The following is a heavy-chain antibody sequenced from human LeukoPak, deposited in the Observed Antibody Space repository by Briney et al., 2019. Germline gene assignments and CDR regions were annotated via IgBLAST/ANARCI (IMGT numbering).Heavy chain of an antibody. CDR3: AASMAGFNWFDP. J-gene: IGHJ5*02. CDR1: ASTFSSNW. D-gene: IGHD6-19*01. V-gene: IGHV3-74*01. CDR2: ISKDGSSS. Sequence: GGSLRLSCAASASTFSSNWMHWVRQAPGKGLVWVSRISKDGSSSSDADSVKGRFTISRGNAKNTLYLQMSSLTVEDTAVYYCAASMAGFNWFDPWGQGTLVTVSS.